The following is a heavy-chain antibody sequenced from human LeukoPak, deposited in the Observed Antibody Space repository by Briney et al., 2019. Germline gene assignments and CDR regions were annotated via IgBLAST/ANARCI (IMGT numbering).Heavy chain of an antibody. D-gene: IGHD3-10*01. CDR3: ARDSRFGEYHFDY. V-gene: IGHV1-2*02. J-gene: IGHJ4*02. Sequence: ASVKVSYKASGYTFTGYYMYWVRQAPGQGLEWMGWINPNSGGTNYAQKFQGRVTMTRDTSISTAYMELSRLRSDDTAVYYCARDSRFGEYHFDYWGQGTLVTVSS. CDR1: GYTFTGYY. CDR2: INPNSGGT.